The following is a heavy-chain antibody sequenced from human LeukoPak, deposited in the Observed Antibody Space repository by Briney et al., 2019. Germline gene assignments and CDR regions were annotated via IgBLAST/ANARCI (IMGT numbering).Heavy chain of an antibody. CDR3: ARAGVVPAAINRAFDI. V-gene: IGHV4-30-4*08. J-gene: IGHJ3*02. D-gene: IGHD2-2*02. CDR1: GGSIIRGDYY. Sequence: SQTLSLTCIVSGGSIIRGDYYWSWIRQPPWKGLEWIWYIYHNGDTYYNPSLKSRVSISVDTSKNQFSLKLSSVTAADTAVYYCARAGVVPAAINRAFDIWGPGSVVTVSS. CDR2: IYHNGDT.